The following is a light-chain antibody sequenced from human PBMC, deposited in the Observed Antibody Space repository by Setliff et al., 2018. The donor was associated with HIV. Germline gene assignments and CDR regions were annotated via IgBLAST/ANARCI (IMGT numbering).Light chain of an antibody. V-gene: IGLV2-23*01. CDR1: RSDVGTYNL. CDR3: CSSAGSSWM. CDR2: EAT. Sequence: QSALTQPAYVSGSPGQSIAISCTATRSDVGTYNLVSWYQQHPGKAPQLVIYEATKRPSGVSSRFSGSKSGNTASLTISGLQAGDEADYYCCSSAGSSWMFGGGTKVTVL. J-gene: IGLJ3*02.